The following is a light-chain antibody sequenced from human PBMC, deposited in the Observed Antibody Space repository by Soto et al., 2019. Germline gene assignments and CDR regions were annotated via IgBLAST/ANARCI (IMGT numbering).Light chain of an antibody. Sequence: IVLTQSPGTLSLTPGERATLSCRASQSVSSSYLAWYQQKPGQAPRLLIYGASRRATDIPDRFSGSGSGTDFTLTISRLEPEDSAVYYFQQYGSAPPFTIVPGTRVDIK. V-gene: IGKV3-20*01. J-gene: IGKJ3*01. CDR3: QQYGSAPPFT. CDR1: QSVSSSY. CDR2: GAS.